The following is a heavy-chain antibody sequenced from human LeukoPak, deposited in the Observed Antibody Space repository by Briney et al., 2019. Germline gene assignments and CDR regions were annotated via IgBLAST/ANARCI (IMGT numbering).Heavy chain of an antibody. CDR2: IFSGGST. V-gene: IGHV3-66*01. CDR3: ERNGAADLDY. CDR1: GFTVSSNY. D-gene: IGHD4-17*01. J-gene: IGHJ4*02. Sequence: GGSLRLSCAASGFTVSSNYMSWVRQAPGKGLEWVSVIFSGGSTYYADSVKGRFTISRDNSKNTLYLQMNSLRAEDTAVYYCERNGAADLDYWGQGTLVTVSS.